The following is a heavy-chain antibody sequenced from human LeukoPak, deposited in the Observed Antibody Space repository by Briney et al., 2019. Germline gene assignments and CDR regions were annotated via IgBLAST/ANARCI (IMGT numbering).Heavy chain of an antibody. Sequence: GGSLRVSCAASGFIFSNYGMHWVRQAPGKGLEWVAVIWYDGSKYYADSVKGRLTISRDNSKNTVYLETNSLRAEDTAVYYCARGLRNTDTFDIWGQGTMVTVSS. J-gene: IGHJ3*02. V-gene: IGHV3-33*01. CDR3: ARGLRNTDTFDI. CDR2: IWYDGSK. CDR1: GFIFSNYG.